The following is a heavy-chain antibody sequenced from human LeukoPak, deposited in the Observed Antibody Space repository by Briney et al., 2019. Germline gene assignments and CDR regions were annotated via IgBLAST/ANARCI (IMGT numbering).Heavy chain of an antibody. J-gene: IGHJ4*02. CDR2: IYYSGST. CDR3: ARDHPWGSSRRLY. V-gene: IGHV4-39*07. D-gene: IGHD3-16*01. CDR1: GGSISSSSYY. Sequence: SETLSLTCTVSGGSISSSSYYWGWIRQPPGKGLEWIGSIYYSGSTYYNLSLKGRVTISVDTSKNQFSLKLSSVTAADTAVYYCARDHPWGSSRRLYWGQGTLVTVSS.